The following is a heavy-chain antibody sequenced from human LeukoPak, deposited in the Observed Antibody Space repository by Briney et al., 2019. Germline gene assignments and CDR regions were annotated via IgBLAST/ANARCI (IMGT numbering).Heavy chain of an antibody. CDR3: ASLGACSGDTCFLRNHFQYYMDV. CDR1: SGSVGSNSYY. D-gene: IGHD2-15*01. V-gene: IGHV4-39*01. J-gene: IGHJ6*03. Sequence: AETLSLTCTVSSGSVGSNSYYWVWIRQSPGKGLEWIGSAHYSGDRIYNPSLKSRVTISVDTSKNQFSLKVRSVTAADTAVYYCASLGACSGDTCFLRNHFQYYMDVWGEGTTVTISS. CDR2: AHYSGDR.